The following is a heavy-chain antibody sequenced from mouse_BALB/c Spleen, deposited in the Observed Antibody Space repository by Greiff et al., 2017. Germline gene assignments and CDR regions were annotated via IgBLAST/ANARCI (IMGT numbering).Heavy chain of an antibody. CDR3: AREGYGLDY. V-gene: IGHV1-54*01. D-gene: IGHD2-2*01. CDR2: INPGSGGT. Sequence: VQLQQSGAELVRPGTSVKVSCKASGYAFTNYLIEWVKQRPGQGLEWIGVINPGSGGTNYNEKFKGKATLTADKSSSTAYMQLSSLTSDDSAVYFCAREGYGLDYWGQGTTLTVSS. CDR1: GYAFTNYL. J-gene: IGHJ2*01.